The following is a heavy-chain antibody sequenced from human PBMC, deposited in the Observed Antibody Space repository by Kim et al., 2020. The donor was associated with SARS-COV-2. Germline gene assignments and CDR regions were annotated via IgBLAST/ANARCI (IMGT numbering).Heavy chain of an antibody. CDR1: GFTFSSYG. V-gene: IGHV3-30*18. J-gene: IGHJ4*02. D-gene: IGHD3-22*01. CDR2: ISYDGSNK. Sequence: GGSLRLSCAASGFTFSSYGMHWVRQAPGKGLEWVAVISYDGSNKYYADSVKGRFTISRDNSKNTLYLQMNSLRAEDTAVYYCAKDHPQSGYNYYFDYWGQGTLVTVSS. CDR3: AKDHPQSGYNYYFDY.